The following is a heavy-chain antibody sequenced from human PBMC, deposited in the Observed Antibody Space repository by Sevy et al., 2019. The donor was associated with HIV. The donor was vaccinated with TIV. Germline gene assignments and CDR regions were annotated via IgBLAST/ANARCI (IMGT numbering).Heavy chain of an antibody. CDR3: ASPTITVVQGVKWAFDY. V-gene: IGHV3-23*01. D-gene: IGHD3-10*01. Sequence: GGSLRLSCADSGLTLSSYAMNWVRQAPGKGLEWVSAISGRGGSTYYADSVEGRFTISRDNSKNTLYLQMNSLRAEDTAVYYCASPTITVVQGVKWAFDYWGQGTLVTVSS. J-gene: IGHJ4*02. CDR2: ISGRGGST. CDR1: GLTLSSYA.